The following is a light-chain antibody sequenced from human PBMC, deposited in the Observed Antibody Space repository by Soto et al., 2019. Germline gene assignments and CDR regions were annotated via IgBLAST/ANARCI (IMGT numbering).Light chain of an antibody. V-gene: IGLV3-21*02. CDR1: NIGSKS. J-gene: IGLJ2*01. CDR2: DDS. CDR3: ATWDGSLPGEV. Sequence: SYELTQPPSVSVAPGQTARITCGGNNIGSKSVHWYQQKPGQAPVLVVYDDSDRPSGIPERFSGSNSGNTATLTISGLQTGDEADYYCATWDGSLPGEVFGGGTKVTVL.